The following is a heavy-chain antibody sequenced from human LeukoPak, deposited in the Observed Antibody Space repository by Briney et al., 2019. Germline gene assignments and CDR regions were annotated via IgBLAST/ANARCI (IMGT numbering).Heavy chain of an antibody. D-gene: IGHD1-26*01. J-gene: IGHJ4*02. CDR2: IVPIFGTA. CDR1: GGTFSTYA. Sequence: ASVKVSCKASGGTFSTYAISWVRQAPGQGLEWMGGIVPIFGTANYAQKFQGRVTITADESTSTAYMELSSLRSEDTAVYYCASRSGSYYYYYWGQGTLVTVSS. CDR3: ASRSGSYYYYY. V-gene: IGHV1-69*13.